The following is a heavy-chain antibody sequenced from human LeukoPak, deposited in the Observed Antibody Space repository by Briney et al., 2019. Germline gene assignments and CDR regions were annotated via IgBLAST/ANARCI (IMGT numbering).Heavy chain of an antibody. CDR1: GFTFSSYA. Sequence: GALRLSCAASGFTFSSYAMHWVRQAPGKGLEWVAVISYDGSNKYYADSVKGRFTISRDNSKNTLYLQMNSLRAEDTAVYFCAKHYNSFLYCSSTTRYMDFDYWGQGTLVTVSS. CDR3: AKHYNSFLYCSSTTRYMDFDY. J-gene: IGHJ4*02. V-gene: IGHV3-30-3*02. D-gene: IGHD2-2*02. CDR2: ISYDGSNK.